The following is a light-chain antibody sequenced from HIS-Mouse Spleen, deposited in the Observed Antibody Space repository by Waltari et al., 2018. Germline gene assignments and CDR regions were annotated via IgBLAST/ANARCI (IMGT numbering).Light chain of an antibody. CDR3: SSYTSSSFNVV. J-gene: IGLJ2*01. CDR2: DVS. Sequence: QSALTQPASVSGSPGQSITISCTGPSSDVGGYNYVSWYQQHPGKAPKLMIYDVSNRPSGVSNRFSGSKSGNTASLTISGLQAEDEDDYYCSSYTSSSFNVVFGGGTKLTVL. V-gene: IGLV2-14*03. CDR1: SSDVGGYNY.